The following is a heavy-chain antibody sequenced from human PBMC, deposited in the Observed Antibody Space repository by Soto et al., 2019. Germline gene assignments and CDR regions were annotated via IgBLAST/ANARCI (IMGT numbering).Heavy chain of an antibody. CDR1: GGSFNSYS. CDR3: ARDQILTGMDV. CDR2: ISADNGNT. J-gene: IGHJ6*02. D-gene: IGHD3-9*01. Sequence: ASVKVSCKASGGSFNSYSISWVRQAPGQGLEWMGWISADNGNTNYAQKLQDRVTMSTDTSTNTAYMEVRSLRYDNTAIYYCARDQILTGMDVWGRGTTVTVSS. V-gene: IGHV1-18*01.